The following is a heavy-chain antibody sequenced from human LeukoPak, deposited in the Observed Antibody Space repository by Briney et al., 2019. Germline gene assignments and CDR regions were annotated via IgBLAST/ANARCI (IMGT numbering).Heavy chain of an antibody. Sequence: ASVKVSCKASGYTFTSYDINWVRQATGRGLEWMGWMNPNSGNTGYAQKFQGRVTMTRNTSISTAYMELSSLRSEDTAVYYCARGWGIVVENAFDIWGQGTMVTVSS. J-gene: IGHJ3*02. CDR1: GYTFTSYD. CDR2: MNPNSGNT. CDR3: ARGWGIVVENAFDI. D-gene: IGHD3-22*01. V-gene: IGHV1-8*01.